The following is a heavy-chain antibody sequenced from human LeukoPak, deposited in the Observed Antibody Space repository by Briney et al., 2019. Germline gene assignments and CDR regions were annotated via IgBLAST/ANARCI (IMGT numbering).Heavy chain of an antibody. CDR3: ASENRGWFDP. D-gene: IGHD3-10*01. Sequence: SETLSLTCTVSGGSISSYYWSWIRQPPGKGLEWIGYIYYSGSTNYNPSLKSRVTISVETSKDQFSLRLSSVTAADTAVYYCASENRGWFDPWGQGTLVTVSS. V-gene: IGHV4-59*01. CDR2: IYYSGST. CDR1: GGSISSYY. J-gene: IGHJ5*02.